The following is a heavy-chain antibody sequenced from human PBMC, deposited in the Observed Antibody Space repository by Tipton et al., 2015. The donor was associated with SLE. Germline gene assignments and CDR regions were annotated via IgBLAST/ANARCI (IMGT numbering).Heavy chain of an antibody. Sequence: TLSLTCTVSGGSISSHYWSWIRQPPGKGLEWIGYIYYSGSTNYNPSLKSRVTISVDTSKNQFSLKLNSVTPDDTAVYYCARVTNRGCRDDVCFGDWFDPWGQGTLVTVSS. V-gene: IGHV4-59*11. CDR1: GGSISSHY. CDR2: IYYSGST. J-gene: IGHJ5*02. CDR3: ARVTNRGCRDDVCFGDWFDP. D-gene: IGHD1-14*01.